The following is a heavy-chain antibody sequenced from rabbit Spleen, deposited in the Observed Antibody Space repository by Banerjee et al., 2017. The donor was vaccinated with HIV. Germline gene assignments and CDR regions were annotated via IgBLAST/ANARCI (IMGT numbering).Heavy chain of an antibody. CDR1: GFDFSVYG. Sequence: QLVESGGGLVQPGGSLKLSCKASGFDFSVYGLSWVRQAPGKGLEWIGYIDPVFGITYYANWVNGRFSISRENAQNTVFLQMTSLTAADTATYFCVREVAAKFGLWGQGTLVTVS. CDR3: VREVAAKFGL. V-gene: IGHV1S47*01. J-gene: IGHJ4*01. D-gene: IGHD4-1*01. CDR2: IDPVFGIT.